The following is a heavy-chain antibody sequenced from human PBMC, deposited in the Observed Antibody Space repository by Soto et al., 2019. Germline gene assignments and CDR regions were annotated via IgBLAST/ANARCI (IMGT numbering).Heavy chain of an antibody. D-gene: IGHD3-3*01. CDR1: GFTFSSYG. Sequence: GGSLRLSCAASGFTFSSYGMHWVRQAPGKGLEWVAVISYDGSNKYYADSVKGRFTISRDNSKNTLYLQMNSLRAEDTAVYYCAKDLFWSGYPGFLYGMDVWGQGTTVTVSS. CDR3: AKDLFWSGYPGFLYGMDV. V-gene: IGHV3-30*18. CDR2: ISYDGSNK. J-gene: IGHJ6*02.